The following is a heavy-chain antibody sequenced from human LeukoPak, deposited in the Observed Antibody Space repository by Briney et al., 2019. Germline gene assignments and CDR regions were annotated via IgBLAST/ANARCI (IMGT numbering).Heavy chain of an antibody. J-gene: IGHJ4*02. V-gene: IGHV1-24*01. CDR2: FDPEDGET. Sequence: GASVKVSCKVSGYTLTELFMHWVRQAPGKGLEWMGGFDPEDGETIYAQKFQGRVTMTEDTSTDTAYMELSSLRSEDTAVYYCATGGAAAGTGRLDYWGQGTLVTVSS. CDR3: ATGGAAAGTGRLDY. CDR1: GYTLTELF. D-gene: IGHD6-13*01.